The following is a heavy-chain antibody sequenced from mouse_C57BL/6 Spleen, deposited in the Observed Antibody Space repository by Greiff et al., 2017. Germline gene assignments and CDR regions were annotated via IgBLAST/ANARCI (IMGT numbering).Heavy chain of an antibody. CDR3: TYGYDGGPWFAY. J-gene: IGHJ3*01. CDR1: GYTFTSYW. V-gene: IGHV1-52*01. Sequence: QVQLQQPGAELVRPGSSVKLSCKASGYTFTSYWMHWVKQRPIQGLEWIGNIDPSDSETHYNQKFKDKATLTVDKSSSTAYMQLSSLTSEDSAVYYCTYGYDGGPWFAYWGQGTLVTVSA. CDR2: IDPSDSET. D-gene: IGHD2-2*01.